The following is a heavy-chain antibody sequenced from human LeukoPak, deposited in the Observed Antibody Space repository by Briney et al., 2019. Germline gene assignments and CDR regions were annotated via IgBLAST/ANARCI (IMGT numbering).Heavy chain of an antibody. Sequence: PGGSLRLSCAASGFTFSSYGMHWVRQAPGKGLEWVAVISYDGSNKYYADSVKGRFTISRDNSKNTLYLQMNSLRAEDTAVYYCARARYSSSWYTYYYWGQGTLVTVSS. J-gene: IGHJ4*02. CDR1: GFTFSSYG. CDR2: ISYDGSNK. CDR3: ARARYSSSWYTYYY. V-gene: IGHV3-30*03. D-gene: IGHD6-13*01.